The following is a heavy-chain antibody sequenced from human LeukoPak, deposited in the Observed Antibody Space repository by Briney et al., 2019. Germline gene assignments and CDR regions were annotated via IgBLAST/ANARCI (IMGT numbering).Heavy chain of an antibody. J-gene: IGHJ3*02. CDR2: ITTTDTTK. V-gene: IGHV3-48*03. CDR1: GFTFSSYE. Sequence: PGGCLRLSCAASGFTFSSYEMNWVRQGPGKGLEWISYITTTDTTKYYTDSVKGRFTISRDNAKNSLYLQMHSLRAEDTAVYYCARGGFVFDIWGQGTVVTVSS. D-gene: IGHD3-10*01. CDR3: ARGGFVFDI.